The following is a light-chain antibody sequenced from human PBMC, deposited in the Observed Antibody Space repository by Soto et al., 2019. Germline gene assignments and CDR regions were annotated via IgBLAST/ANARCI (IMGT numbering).Light chain of an antibody. Sequence: HSVLTQPRSVSGSPGQSVTISCTGTRTDVGGYNYVSWYQQHPGKVPKLMLYDVSKRPSGVPDRFSGSKSGNTASLTISGLQAEDEADYYCCSYAGRDTLYSFGSGTKVTVL. CDR1: RTDVGGYNY. CDR3: CSYAGRDTLYS. V-gene: IGLV2-11*01. J-gene: IGLJ1*01. CDR2: DVS.